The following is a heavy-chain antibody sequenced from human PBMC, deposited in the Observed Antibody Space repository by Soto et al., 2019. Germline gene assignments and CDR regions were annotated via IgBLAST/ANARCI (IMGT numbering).Heavy chain of an antibody. V-gene: IGHV3-23*01. D-gene: IGHD3-9*01. J-gene: IGHJ6*03. CDR2: ISGSGGST. CDR3: AKKHDDDILTGYYPYNYYYMDY. CDR1: GFTFSSYA. Sequence: EVQLLESGGGLVQPGGSLRLSCAASGFTFSSYAMSWVRQAPGKGLEWVSAISGSGGSTYYADSVKGRFTISRDNSKNFLYLQKNSMRAEDTAVNYCAKKHDDDILTGYYPYNYYYMDYWGQGTTVTVSS.